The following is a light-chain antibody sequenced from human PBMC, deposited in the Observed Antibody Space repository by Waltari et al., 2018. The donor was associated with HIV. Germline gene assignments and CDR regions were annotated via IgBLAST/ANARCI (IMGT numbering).Light chain of an antibody. CDR1: GSHIGTYTL. CDR2: GVD. CDR3: SSYANTDTLL. Sequence: QSALTQPASVSGSPRQSITISCTATGSHIGTYTLVSWYRHNPGMAPQLVLHGVDTRPSGVSDRFSGSKSGNVASLTIASLQSEDEAEYYCSSYANTDTLLFGGGTKLTVL. V-gene: IGLV2-14*01. J-gene: IGLJ3*02.